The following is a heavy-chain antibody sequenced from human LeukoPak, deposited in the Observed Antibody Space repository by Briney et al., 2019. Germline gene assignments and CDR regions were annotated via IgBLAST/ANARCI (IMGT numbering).Heavy chain of an antibody. CDR3: ARDLLGWFGELSDAFDI. Sequence: GGSLRLSCAASGFTFSTNAMSWVRQAPGKGLEWVSSISSSSSYIYYADSVKGRFTISRDNAKNSLYLQMNSLRAEDTAVYYCARDLLGWFGELSDAFDIWGQGTMVTVSS. CDR1: GFTFSTNA. J-gene: IGHJ3*02. V-gene: IGHV3-21*01. CDR2: ISSSSSYI. D-gene: IGHD3-10*01.